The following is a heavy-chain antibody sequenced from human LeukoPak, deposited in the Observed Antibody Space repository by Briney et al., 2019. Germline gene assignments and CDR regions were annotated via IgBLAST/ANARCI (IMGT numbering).Heavy chain of an antibody. CDR3: ARDRGVLRYFDWLFEFDY. D-gene: IGHD3-9*01. CDR1: GGTFNSYA. J-gene: IGHJ4*02. Sequence: ASVKVSCKASGGTFNSYAISWVRQAPGQGLEWMGTINPSGGSTSYAQKFQGRLTVTRDMSTSTVYMELSSLGSEDTAVYYCARDRGVLRYFDWLFEFDYWGQGTLVTVSS. CDR2: INPSGGST. V-gene: IGHV1-46*02.